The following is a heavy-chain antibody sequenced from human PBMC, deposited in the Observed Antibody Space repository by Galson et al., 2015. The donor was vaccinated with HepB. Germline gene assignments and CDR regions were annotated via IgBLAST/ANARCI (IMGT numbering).Heavy chain of an antibody. CDR3: AKATGLDY. CDR2: IKQDGGEK. Sequence: SLRLSCAASGFTFSTYWMTWVRQAPGKGLEWVSNIKQDGGEKYYADSVKGRFTISKDNSKNSLYLQMNSLRAEDTAVYYCAKATGLDYWGQGTLVTVSS. V-gene: IGHV3-7*01. D-gene: IGHD5-12*01. J-gene: IGHJ4*02. CDR1: GFTFSTYW.